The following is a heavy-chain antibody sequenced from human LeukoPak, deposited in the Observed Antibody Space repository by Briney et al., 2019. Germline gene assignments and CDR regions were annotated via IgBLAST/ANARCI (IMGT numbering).Heavy chain of an antibody. J-gene: IGHJ4*02. CDR1: GFTFSSYG. CDR2: IWYDGSNK. V-gene: IGHV3-33*01. CDR3: ARELPPVVRYYFHY. D-gene: IGHD2-15*01. Sequence: GGSLRLSCAASGFTFSSYGMHWVRQVPGKGLEWVAVIWYDGSNKYYADSVKGGFTISRDNSKNTLYLQMNSLRAEDTAVYYCARELPPVVRYYFHYWGQGALVTVSS.